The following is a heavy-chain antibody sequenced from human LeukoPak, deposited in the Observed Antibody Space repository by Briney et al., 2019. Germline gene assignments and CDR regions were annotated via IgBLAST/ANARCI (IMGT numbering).Heavy chain of an antibody. CDR2: TSSSDAGT. D-gene: IGHD2-15*01. CDR3: ARAPVTSCRGAFCYPFDI. CDR1: GFALSSYA. V-gene: IGHV3-23*01. Sequence: PGGSLRLSCAASGFALSSYAMSWVRQAPGKGLEWVSATSSSDAGTYHAESVRGRFTISRDNSKSTLYLQMNSLRADDAAVYYCARAPVTSCRGAFCYPFDIWGQGTLVTVSS. J-gene: IGHJ4*02.